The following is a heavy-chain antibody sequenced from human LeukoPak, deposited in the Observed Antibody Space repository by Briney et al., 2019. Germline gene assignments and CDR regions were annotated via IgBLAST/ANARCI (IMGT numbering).Heavy chain of an antibody. D-gene: IGHD3-10*01. CDR1: GYTFTSYG. J-gene: IGHJ4*02. CDR3: ARDSVYYYGSGSYYFDY. CDR2: ISAYNGNT. V-gene: IGHV1-18*01. Sequence: GASVKVSCKASGYTFTSYGISWVRQAPGQGLEWMGWISAYNGNTNYAQKLQGRVTMTTDTSTSTAYMELRSLRSDDTAVYYCARDSVYYYGSGSYYFDYWGQGTLVTVSS.